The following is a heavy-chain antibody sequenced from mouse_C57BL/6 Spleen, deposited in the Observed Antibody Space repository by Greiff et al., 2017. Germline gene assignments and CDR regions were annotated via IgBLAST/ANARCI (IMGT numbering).Heavy chain of an antibody. J-gene: IGHJ3*01. D-gene: IGHD4-1*01. Sequence: EVNVVESGGGLVKPGGSLKLSCAASGFTFSDYGMHWVRQAPEKGLEWVAYISSGSSTIYYADTVKGRFTISRDNAKNTLFLQMTSLRSEDTAMYYCARNNWAWFADWGQGTLVTVSA. CDR2: ISSGSSTI. V-gene: IGHV5-17*01. CDR1: GFTFSDYG. CDR3: ARNNWAWFAD.